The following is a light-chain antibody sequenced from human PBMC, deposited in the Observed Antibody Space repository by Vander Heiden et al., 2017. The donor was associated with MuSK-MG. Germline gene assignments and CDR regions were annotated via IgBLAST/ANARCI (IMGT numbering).Light chain of an antibody. V-gene: IGKV1-27*01. CDR3: QKDNSAPFT. Sequence: DIQMTQSPSSLSASVGDRVTITCRASEGISNYLAWYQQKPGKVPKLLLYATSTLHSGVPSRFSGSGSEKHFTLTITSLQPEDVATYYCQKDNSAPFTFGRGTKVEIK. CDR2: ATS. CDR1: EGISNY. J-gene: IGKJ4*01.